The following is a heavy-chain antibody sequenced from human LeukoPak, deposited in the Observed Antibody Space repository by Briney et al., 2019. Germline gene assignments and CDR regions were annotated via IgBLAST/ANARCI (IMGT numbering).Heavy chain of an antibody. J-gene: IGHJ6*03. CDR1: GGSFSGYY. V-gene: IGHV4-34*01. D-gene: IGHD2-15*01. Sequence: SETLSLTCAVYGGSFSGYYWSWIRQPPGKGLEWIGEINHSGSTNYNPSLKSRVTISVDTSKNQFSLKLSSVTAADTAVYYCARGPYCSGGSCYHYYYYYYMDVWGKGTTVTVSS. CDR2: INHSGST. CDR3: ARGPYCSGGSCYHYYYYYYMDV.